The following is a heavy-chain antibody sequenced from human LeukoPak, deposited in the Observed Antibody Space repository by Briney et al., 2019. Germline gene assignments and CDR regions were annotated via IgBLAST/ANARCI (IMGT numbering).Heavy chain of an antibody. CDR3: ARDLTTVTFDAFDI. CDR1: GGTFSSYA. Sequence: ASVKVSCKASGGTFSSYAISWVRQAPGQGLEWMGWISAYNGNTNYAQKLQGRVTMTTDTSTSTAYMELRSLRSDDTAVYYCARDLTTVTFDAFDIWGQGTMVTVSS. CDR2: ISAYNGNT. D-gene: IGHD4-17*01. V-gene: IGHV1-18*01. J-gene: IGHJ3*02.